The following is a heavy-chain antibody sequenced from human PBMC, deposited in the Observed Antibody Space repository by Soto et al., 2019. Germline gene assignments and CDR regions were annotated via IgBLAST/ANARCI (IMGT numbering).Heavy chain of an antibody. V-gene: IGHV4-30-4*01. CDR2: IYKSATT. D-gene: IGHD2-15*01. J-gene: IGHJ5*01. Sequence: SETLSLTCSVSGDSISTVDYFWAWIRQPPGQALEYIGYIYKSATTYYNPSFESRVAISLDTSKSQFSLNVTSVTAADTAVYFCARGRYCLTGRCFPNWFDSWGQGTLVTVSS. CDR3: ARGRYCLTGRCFPNWFDS. CDR1: GDSISTVDYF.